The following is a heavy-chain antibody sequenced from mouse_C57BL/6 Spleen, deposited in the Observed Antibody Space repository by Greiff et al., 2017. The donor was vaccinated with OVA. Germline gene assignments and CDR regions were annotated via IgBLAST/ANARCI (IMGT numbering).Heavy chain of an antibody. CDR2: IDPEDGET. V-gene: IGHV14-2*01. CDR3: ASYGSRFAY. CDR1: GFNIKDYY. D-gene: IGHD1-1*01. J-gene: IGHJ3*01. Sequence: VQLQQSGAELVKPGASVKLSCTASGFNIKDYYMHWVKQRTEQGLEWIGRIDPEDGETKYAPKFQGKATMTADTSSNTAYLQLSSLTSEATAVYYCASYGSRFAYWGQGTLVTVSA.